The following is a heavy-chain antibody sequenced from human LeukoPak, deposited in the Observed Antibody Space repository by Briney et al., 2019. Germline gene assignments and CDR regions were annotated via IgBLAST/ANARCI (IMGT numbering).Heavy chain of an antibody. Sequence: GGSLRLSCAAFGFTFSAYAMNWVRQAPGEGLEWVSYISNTSSSINYADSVKGRFTISRDNAKNSLYLQMNSLRAEDTAVYYCATAPTRNSGWYFFEPWGQGTLVTVSS. D-gene: IGHD6-19*01. V-gene: IGHV3-21*01. CDR2: ISNTSSSI. CDR3: ATAPTRNSGWYFFEP. J-gene: IGHJ5*02. CDR1: GFTFSAYA.